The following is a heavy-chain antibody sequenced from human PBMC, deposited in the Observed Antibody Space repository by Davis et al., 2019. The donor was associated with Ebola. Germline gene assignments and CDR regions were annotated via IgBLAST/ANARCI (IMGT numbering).Heavy chain of an antibody. CDR1: GFTFRSYA. CDR2: ISGSSYYI. CDR3: ARAGPRDSGSFHDAFDM. D-gene: IGHD1-26*01. J-gene: IGHJ3*02. Sequence: GESLKISCAASGFTFRSYAMSWVRQTPGKGLEWVSSISGSSYYIYYAVSIMGRFTISRDNAKNSLYLQMNSLRAEDTAVYNCARAGPRDSGSFHDAFDMWGQGTMVTVSS. V-gene: IGHV3-21*01.